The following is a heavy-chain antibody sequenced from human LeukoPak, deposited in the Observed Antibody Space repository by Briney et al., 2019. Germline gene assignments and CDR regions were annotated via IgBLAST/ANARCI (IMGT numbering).Heavy chain of an antibody. CDR2: IYADGGT. CDR1: GFTVSTNF. V-gene: IGHV3-53*01. CDR3: ARGPRGFDAFDF. J-gene: IGHJ3*01. Sequence: GGSLRLSCAVSGFTVSTNFMSWVRQAPGRGLEWVSIIYADGGTSYADSVKGRFTISRDNSKNTLYLQMSSLRAEDTAVYFCARGPRGFDAFDFWGQGTMVTVS. D-gene: IGHD3-10*01.